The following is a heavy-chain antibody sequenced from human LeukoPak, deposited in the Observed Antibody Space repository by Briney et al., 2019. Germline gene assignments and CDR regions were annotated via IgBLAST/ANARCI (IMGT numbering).Heavy chain of an antibody. D-gene: IGHD1-26*01. CDR1: GSSISSSSYY. V-gene: IGHV4-39*02. CDR2: IYYSGST. J-gene: IGHJ4*02. CDR3: AREGAQYSGSYYGY. Sequence: ASETLSLTCTVSGSSISSSSYYWGWIRQPPGKGLEWIGSIYYSGSTYYNPSLKSRVTISVDTSKNQFSLKLSSVTAADTAVYYCAREGAQYSGSYYGYWGQGTLVTVSS.